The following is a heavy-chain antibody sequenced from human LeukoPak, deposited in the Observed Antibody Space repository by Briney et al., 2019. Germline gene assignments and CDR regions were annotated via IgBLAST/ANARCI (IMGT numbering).Heavy chain of an antibody. Sequence: SETLSLTCTVSGDSISSYYWSWMRQPPGKGLEWIGYIYFSGTTYYNPSLKSRVTIPIDTSKNQFFLKMDSVTAADTAVYYCARRPYPIPGYFDLWGRGTLVTVSS. D-gene: IGHD2-2*01. J-gene: IGHJ2*01. V-gene: IGHV4-59*01. CDR3: ARRPYPIPGYFDL. CDR2: IYFSGTT. CDR1: GDSISSYY.